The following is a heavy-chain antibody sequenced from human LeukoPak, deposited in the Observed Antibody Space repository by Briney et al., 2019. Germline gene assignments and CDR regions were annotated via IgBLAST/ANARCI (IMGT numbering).Heavy chain of an antibody. CDR3: AREPYYYDSSGYGLIYGMDV. CDR2: IYTSGST. Sequence: SETLSLTCTVSGGSISSYYWSWIRQPAGKGLEWIGRIYTSGSTNYNPSLKSRVTMSADTSKNQFSLKLSSVTAADTAVYYCAREPYYYDSSGYGLIYGMDVWGQGTTVTVSS. J-gene: IGHJ6*02. D-gene: IGHD3-22*01. CDR1: GGSISSYY. V-gene: IGHV4-4*07.